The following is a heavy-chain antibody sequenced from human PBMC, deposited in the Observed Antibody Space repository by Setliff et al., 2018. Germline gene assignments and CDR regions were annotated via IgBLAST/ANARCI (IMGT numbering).Heavy chain of an antibody. Sequence: GASVKVSCKASAYSFVNYGITWVRQAPGQGLEWMGWIRVYGGNTNYAQKFQGRATMTRDTSTSTAYMELRSLRSDDTALYYCAKDRYYDISPYASSGFDQWGQGTQVTVSS. D-gene: IGHD3-22*01. V-gene: IGHV1-18*01. CDR3: AKDRYYDISPYASSGFDQ. CDR2: IRVYGGNT. CDR1: AYSFVNYG. J-gene: IGHJ4*02.